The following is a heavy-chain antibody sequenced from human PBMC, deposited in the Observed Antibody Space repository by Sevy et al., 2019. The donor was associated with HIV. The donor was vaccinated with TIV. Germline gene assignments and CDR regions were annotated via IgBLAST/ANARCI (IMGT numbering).Heavy chain of an antibody. Sequence: GRSLRLSCAASRFTFSNYAMHWVRQTPGKGLEWVAVISYDGSDKYYAGSVKGRFTISRDNSNNAVYLQMNSLRFEDTALYYCAGVRTDYSSSWHVWDYWGQGTLVTVSS. CDR3: AGVRTDYSSSWHVWDY. V-gene: IGHV3-30-3*01. CDR1: RFTFSNYA. D-gene: IGHD6-13*01. J-gene: IGHJ4*02. CDR2: ISYDGSDK.